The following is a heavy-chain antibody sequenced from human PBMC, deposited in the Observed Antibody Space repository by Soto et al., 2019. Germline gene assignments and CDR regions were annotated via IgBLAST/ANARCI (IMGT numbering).Heavy chain of an antibody. J-gene: IGHJ4*02. CDR1: GFTFSSFA. D-gene: IGHD2-8*01. CDR3: TIVANEN. Sequence: EVQLLESGGGLVQPGGSLRLSCAASGFTFSSFAMTWVRQAPGKGLEWVSRVSGSGGRTSYADSVKGRVTIARDNSNNTLYLQLNSLSAEDTAVYYCTIVANENWGQGTLVIVSS. V-gene: IGHV3-23*01. CDR2: VSGSGGRT.